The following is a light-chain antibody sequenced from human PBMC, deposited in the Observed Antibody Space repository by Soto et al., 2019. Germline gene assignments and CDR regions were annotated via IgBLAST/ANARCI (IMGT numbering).Light chain of an antibody. V-gene: IGLV2-14*01. CDR3: WSYTTSDMWV. CDR2: EVS. J-gene: IGLJ3*02. CDR1: SSDVGDYKS. Sequence: QSALTQPASVSGSPGQSIAISCSGTSSDVGDYKSVSWYQHHPGKVPKLVIFEVSNRPSGVSNRFSGSKSGNTASLTISGLQADDEADYYCWSYTTSDMWVFGGGTKLTVL.